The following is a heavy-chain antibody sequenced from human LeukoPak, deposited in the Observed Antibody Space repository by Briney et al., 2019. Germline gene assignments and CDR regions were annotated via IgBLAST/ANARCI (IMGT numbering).Heavy chain of an antibody. CDR2: ISPGDSHT. CDR3: ATTGGYSGYDSPDYFDY. CDR1: GYSFTTYW. V-gene: IGHV5-51*01. Sequence: GESLKISCKASGYSFTTYWIGWVRHMPGKGLEWLGFISPGDSHTRYSPSFYGQVTISADKSISTAYLQWSSLKASDTAMYYCATTGGYSGYDSPDYFDYWGQGTLVTVSS. D-gene: IGHD5-12*01. J-gene: IGHJ4*02.